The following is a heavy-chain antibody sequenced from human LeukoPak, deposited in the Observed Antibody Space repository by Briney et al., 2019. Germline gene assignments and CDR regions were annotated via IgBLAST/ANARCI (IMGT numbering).Heavy chain of an antibody. CDR1: GFTVSLSY. J-gene: IGHJ4*02. CDR2: IHSAGST. V-gene: IGHV3-53*01. CDR3: ARVIRSCNYYFDY. Sequence: GGSLRLSCAASGFTVSLSYMSWVRQAPGRGLEWVSMIHSAGSTYYADSVRGRFTISRDNSKATLFLQMNSLKADDTAVYFCARVIRSCNYYFDYWGQGTLVTVSS. D-gene: IGHD2-15*01.